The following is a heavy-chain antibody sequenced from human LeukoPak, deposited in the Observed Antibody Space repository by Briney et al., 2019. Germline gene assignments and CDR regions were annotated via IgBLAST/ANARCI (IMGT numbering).Heavy chain of an antibody. V-gene: IGHV3-74*01. CDR1: GFTFSSYW. CDR2: IKSDGST. D-gene: IGHD3-22*01. CDR3: ARAPSEIGGYYPEYFRH. Sequence: GGSLRLSCAASGFTFSSYWMHWVRQAPGKGLVWVSRIKSDGSTNYPDSVKGRFTISRDNAKNTVSLQMKSLRAEDTGVYYCARAPSEIGGYYPEYFRHWGQGTLVTVSS. J-gene: IGHJ1*01.